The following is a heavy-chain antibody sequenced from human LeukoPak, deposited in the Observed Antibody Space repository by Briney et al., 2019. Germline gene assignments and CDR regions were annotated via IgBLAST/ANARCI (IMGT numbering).Heavy chain of an antibody. CDR2: IYYSGST. Sequence: SETLSLTCTVSGGSVSSGSYYWSWIRQPPGRGLEWIGYIYYSGSTNYNPSLKSRVTISVDTSKKQFSLELTSVTAADTAVYYCARHTSSRDWFESRGQGTLVTVSS. CDR3: ARHTSSRDWFES. J-gene: IGHJ5*01. D-gene: IGHD6-13*01. V-gene: IGHV4-61*01. CDR1: GGSVSSGSYY.